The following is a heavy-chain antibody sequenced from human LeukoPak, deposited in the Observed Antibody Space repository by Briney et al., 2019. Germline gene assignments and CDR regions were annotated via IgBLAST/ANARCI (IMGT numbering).Heavy chain of an antibody. CDR2: ISSSSSYI. J-gene: IGHJ3*02. V-gene: IGHV3-21*01. D-gene: IGHD5-18*01. CDR3: ASVDTAMATGAFDI. CDR1: GFTFSTAW. Sequence: PGGSLRLSCAASGFTFSTAWMNWVRQAPGKGLEWVSSISSSSSYIYYADSVKGRFTISRDNAKNSLYLQMNSLRAEDTAVYYCASVDTAMATGAFDIWGQGTMVTVSS.